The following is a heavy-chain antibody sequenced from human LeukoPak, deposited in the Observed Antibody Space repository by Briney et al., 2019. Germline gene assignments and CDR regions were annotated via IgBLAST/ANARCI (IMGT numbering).Heavy chain of an antibody. CDR1: GGTFSSYA. Sequence: VASVKVSCKASGGTFSSYAISWVRQAPGQGLEWMGGIIPIFGTTNYAQKFQGRVTISADESTSTACMELSSLRSEDTAVYYCASVWFGPTIHGYFQHWGQGTLVTVSS. J-gene: IGHJ1*01. CDR2: IIPIFGTT. CDR3: ASVWFGPTIHGYFQH. D-gene: IGHD3-10*01. V-gene: IGHV1-69*13.